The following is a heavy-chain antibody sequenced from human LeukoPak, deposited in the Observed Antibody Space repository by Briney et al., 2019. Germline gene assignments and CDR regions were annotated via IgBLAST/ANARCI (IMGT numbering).Heavy chain of an antibody. V-gene: IGHV3-21*01. CDR2: ISSSSSYI. Sequence: PGGSLRLSCAASGFTFSSYSMNWVRQAPGKGLEWVSSISSSSSYIYYADSVKGRFTISRDNAKNSLYLQMNSLRAEDTAVYYCARDRKATYYDISDWGQGTLVTVSS. D-gene: IGHD3-9*01. J-gene: IGHJ4*02. CDR3: ARDRKATYYDISD. CDR1: GFTFSSYS.